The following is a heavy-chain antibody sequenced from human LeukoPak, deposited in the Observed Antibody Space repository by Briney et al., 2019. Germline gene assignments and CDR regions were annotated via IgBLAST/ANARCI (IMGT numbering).Heavy chain of an antibody. Sequence: PGGSLRLSCAASGFTFSSYEMNWVRQAPGKGLEWVSYISSSGSTIYYADSVKGRFTISRDNSMNTLYLQMNSLRAEDTAVYYCAKDLKYAGGTRAFDYWGQGTLVTVSS. CDR3: AKDLKYAGGTRAFDY. J-gene: IGHJ4*02. CDR1: GFTFSSYE. V-gene: IGHV3-48*03. D-gene: IGHD1-26*01. CDR2: ISSSGSTI.